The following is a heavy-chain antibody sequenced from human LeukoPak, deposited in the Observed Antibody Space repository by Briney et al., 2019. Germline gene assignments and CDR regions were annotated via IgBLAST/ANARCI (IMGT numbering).Heavy chain of an antibody. CDR2: ISDSGSK. D-gene: IGHD6-19*01. CDR3: ARGPSEGHQQWLSY. J-gene: IGHJ4*02. Sequence: PSETLSLTWAVYGGSFSGYYWSWVRQPPGEGLEWIGEISDSGSKNFNPSLKSRVSISVDTSKNQFSLKVTSVTAADTAVYYCARGPSEGHQQWLSYWGQGTRVSVSS. CDR1: GGSFSGYY. V-gene: IGHV4-34*01.